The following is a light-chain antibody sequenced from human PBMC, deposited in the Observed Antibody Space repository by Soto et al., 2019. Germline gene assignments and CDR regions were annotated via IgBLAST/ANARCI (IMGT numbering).Light chain of an antibody. CDR1: QSVSSSY. V-gene: IGKV3-20*01. CDR2: GAS. J-gene: IGKJ5*01. CDR3: QQYGSSPPIT. Sequence: EIVLTQSPGTLSLSPGERATLSCRASQSVSSSYLAWYQQKPGQSPRLLIYGASSRATGIPDRFSGSGSGTDFTLTISRLEPEVFAVYYCQQYGSSPPITFGQGTRLEI.